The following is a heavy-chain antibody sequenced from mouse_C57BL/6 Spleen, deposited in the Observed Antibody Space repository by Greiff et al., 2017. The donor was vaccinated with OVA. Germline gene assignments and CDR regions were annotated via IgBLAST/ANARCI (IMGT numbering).Heavy chain of an antibody. CDR1: GFTFSDYG. CDR2: ISSGSSTI. D-gene: IGHD2-2*01. Sequence: DVKLVESGGGLVKPGGSLKLSCAASGFTFSDYGMHWVRQAPEKGLEWVAYISSGSSTIYYADTVKGRFTISRDNAKNTLFLQMTSLRSEDTAMYYCARSSPTGYYFDYWGQGTTLTVSS. J-gene: IGHJ2*01. CDR3: ARSSPTGYYFDY. V-gene: IGHV5-17*01.